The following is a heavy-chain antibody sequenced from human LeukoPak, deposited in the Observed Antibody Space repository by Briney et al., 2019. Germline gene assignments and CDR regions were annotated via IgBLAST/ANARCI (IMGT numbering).Heavy chain of an antibody. CDR3: ARVPYYDFWSGYSTLDY. CDR2: INPNSGGT. J-gene: IGHJ4*02. Sequence: ASVKVSCKASGYTFTSYGISWVRQAPGQGLEWMGWINPNSGGTNYAQKFQGRVTMTRDTSISTAYMELSRLRSDDTAVYYCARVPYYDFWSGYSTLDYWGQGTLVTVSS. D-gene: IGHD3-3*01. CDR1: GYTFTSYG. V-gene: IGHV1-2*02.